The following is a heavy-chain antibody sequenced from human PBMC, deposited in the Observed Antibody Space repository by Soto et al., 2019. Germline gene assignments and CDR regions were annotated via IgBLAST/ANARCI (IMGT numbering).Heavy chain of an antibody. CDR3: ARDGRINGMDV. CDR2: IYYSGST. CDR1: GGSISSYY. D-gene: IGHD1-26*01. J-gene: IGHJ6*01. V-gene: IGHV4-59*01. Sequence: PSETLSLTCTVSGGSISSYYWSWIRQPPGKGLEWIGYIYYSGSTNYNPSLKSRVTISVDTSKNQFSLKLSSVTAADTAVYYCARDGRINGMDVWGQGTTVTVSS.